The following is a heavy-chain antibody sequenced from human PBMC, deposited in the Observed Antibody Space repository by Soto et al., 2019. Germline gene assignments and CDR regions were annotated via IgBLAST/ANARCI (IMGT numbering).Heavy chain of an antibody. CDR1: GFTFSSYG. CDR3: AKIALDYYDSSGYYPRRFDY. CDR2: ISYDGSNK. D-gene: IGHD3-22*01. J-gene: IGHJ4*02. V-gene: IGHV3-30*18. Sequence: PGGSLRLSCAASGFTFSSYGMHWVRQAPGKGLEWVAVISYDGSNKYYADSVKGRFTISRDNSKNTLYLQMNSLRAEDTAVYYCAKIALDYYDSSGYYPRRFDYWGQGTLVTVSS.